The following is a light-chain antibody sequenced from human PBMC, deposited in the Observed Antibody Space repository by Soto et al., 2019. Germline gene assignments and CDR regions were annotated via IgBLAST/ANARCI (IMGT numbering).Light chain of an antibody. CDR2: KVS. CDR3: QQYNSNWT. V-gene: IGKV1-5*03. CDR1: QNVENY. J-gene: IGKJ1*01. Sequence: DIQITQSPSTLSASVGDRVTITCRASQNVENYLAWYQQKPGKAPKPLIYKVSGLESGVPSRFSGIGSGTEFTLTISSLQPDDFATYYCQQYNSNWTFGQGTKVDIK.